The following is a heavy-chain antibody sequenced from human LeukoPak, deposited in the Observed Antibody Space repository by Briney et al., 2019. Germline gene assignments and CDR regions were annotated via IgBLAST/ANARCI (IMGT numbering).Heavy chain of an antibody. Sequence: SETLSLTCTVSGGSISSTSYFWGWVRQPPGKRLEWIGTIYHSGSTYYSPSLKSRVTISVDTSKNQFSLKPSSVTAADTAMYYCARLPRGGNWFDPWGKGTLVTVSP. V-gene: IGHV4-39*01. J-gene: IGHJ5*02. CDR2: IYHSGST. CDR1: GGSISSTSYF. D-gene: IGHD5-12*01. CDR3: ARLPRGGNWFDP.